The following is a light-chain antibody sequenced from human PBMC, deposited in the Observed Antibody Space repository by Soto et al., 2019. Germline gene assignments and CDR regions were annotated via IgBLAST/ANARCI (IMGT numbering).Light chain of an antibody. CDR1: QSISSW. V-gene: IGKV1-5*03. CDR2: KAS. Sequence: IQMTQSPSTLCASVGDRVTITCRASQSISSWLAWYQQKPGKAPKLLIYKASSLESGVPSRFSGSGSGTEFTLTISSLQPDDFATYYCQQYNSYWTFGQGTKVEIK. J-gene: IGKJ1*01. CDR3: QQYNSYWT.